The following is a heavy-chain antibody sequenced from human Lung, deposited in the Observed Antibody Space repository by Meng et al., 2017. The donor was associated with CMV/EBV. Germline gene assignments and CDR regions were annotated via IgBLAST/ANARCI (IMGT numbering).Heavy chain of an antibody. CDR2: IKQDGSEK. CDR1: GFTFSSYW. CDR3: ASPRRGAFDI. Sequence: GESLKISCAASGFTFSSYWMSWVRQAPGKGLEGVANIKQDGSEKYYVDSVKGRFTISRDNAKNSLYLQMNSLRAEDTAVYYCASPRRGAFDIWGQGTMVTVSS. J-gene: IGHJ3*02. D-gene: IGHD3-10*01. V-gene: IGHV3-7*01.